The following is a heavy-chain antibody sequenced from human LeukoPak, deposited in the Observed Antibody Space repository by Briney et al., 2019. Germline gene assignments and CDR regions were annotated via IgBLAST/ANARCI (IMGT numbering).Heavy chain of an antibody. CDR3: ARSNGSGSYSFDY. V-gene: IGHV4-59*12. CDR1: GGSISSYY. D-gene: IGHD3-10*01. Sequence: SETLSLTCTVSGGSISSYYWSWIGQPPGKGLEWIGYIYYSGSTNYNPSLKSRVTISVDTSKNQFSLKLSSVTAADTAVYYCARSNGSGSYSFDYWGQGTLVTVSS. J-gene: IGHJ4*02. CDR2: IYYSGST.